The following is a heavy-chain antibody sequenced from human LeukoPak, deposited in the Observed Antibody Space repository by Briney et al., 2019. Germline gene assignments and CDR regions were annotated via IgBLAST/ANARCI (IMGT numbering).Heavy chain of an antibody. V-gene: IGHV4-34*01. Sequence: SETLSLTCAVYGESFSGYFWSWIRQPPGKGLEWIGEINHGGSTNYKPSLKSRVTISVDTSKNQFSLKLSSVTAADTAVYYCARTYSSDTYNWSDPWGQGTLVTVSS. J-gene: IGHJ5*02. CDR1: GESFSGYF. D-gene: IGHD6-19*01. CDR2: INHGGST. CDR3: ARTYSSDTYNWSDP.